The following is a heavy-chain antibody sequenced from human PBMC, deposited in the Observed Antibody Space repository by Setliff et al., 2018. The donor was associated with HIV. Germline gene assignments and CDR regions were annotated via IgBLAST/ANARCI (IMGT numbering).Heavy chain of an antibody. V-gene: IGHV4-34*01. CDR2: INHSGST. J-gene: IGHJ4*02. Sequence: LTCAVYGGSFSDYYWSWIRQPPGKGLEWIGEINHSGSTNYNPSLESRVTISQDTSKNQFSLRLNSVTAADTAVYYCATYSAGEGGRGYWGQGRLVTVSS. D-gene: IGHD1-26*01. CDR3: ATYSAGEGGRGY. CDR1: GGSFSDYY.